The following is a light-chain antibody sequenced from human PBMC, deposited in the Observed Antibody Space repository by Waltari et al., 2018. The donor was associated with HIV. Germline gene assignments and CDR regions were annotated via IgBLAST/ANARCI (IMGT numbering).Light chain of an antibody. J-gene: IGKJ1*01. V-gene: IGKV3-20*01. CDR2: GAS. CDR1: QTISDDY. CDR3: QQYGGSPT. Sequence: EIVLTQSPATLSLPPGDRATLSCRASQTISDDYVAWYQQKPGQPPRLLIYGASNRATGIPDRFSGRGSGTDFTLTISRLETEDFALFYCQQYGGSPTFGQGTKV.